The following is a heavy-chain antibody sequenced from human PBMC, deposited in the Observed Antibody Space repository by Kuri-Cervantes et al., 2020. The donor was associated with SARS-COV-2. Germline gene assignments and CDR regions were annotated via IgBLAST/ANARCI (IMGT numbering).Heavy chain of an antibody. CDR3: ARVLRYYDSSGYLGSFDP. J-gene: IGHJ5*02. CDR1: GGSISSYY. CDR2: IYTSGST. Sequence: SETLSLTCTVSGGSISSYYWSWIRQPAGKGLEWMGRIYTSGSTNYNPSLKSRVTMSVDTSKNQFSLKLSSVTAADTAVYYCARVLRYYDSSGYLGSFDPWGQGTLVTVSS. D-gene: IGHD3-22*01. V-gene: IGHV4-4*07.